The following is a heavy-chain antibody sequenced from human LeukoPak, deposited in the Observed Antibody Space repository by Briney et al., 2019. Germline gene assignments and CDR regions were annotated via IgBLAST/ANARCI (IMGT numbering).Heavy chain of an antibody. V-gene: IGHV4-61*02. CDR3: ARVLAAAGNNWFDP. J-gene: IGHJ5*02. CDR2: IYTSGST. D-gene: IGHD6-13*01. CDR1: GGSISSGSYY. Sequence: SETLSLTCTVAGGSISSGSYYWSWIRQPAGKGLEWIGRIYTSGSTNYNPSLKSRVTISVDTSKNQFSLKLSSVTAADTAVYYCARVLAAAGNNWFDPWGQGTLVTVSS.